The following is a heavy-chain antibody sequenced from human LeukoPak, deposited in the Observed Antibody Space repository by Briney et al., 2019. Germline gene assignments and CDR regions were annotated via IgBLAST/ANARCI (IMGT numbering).Heavy chain of an antibody. CDR1: DGSIRSYY. J-gene: IGHJ4*02. D-gene: IGHD2-15*01. CDR3: ARRAYCSGGSCYHNFDY. V-gene: IGHV4-39*01. CDR2: IYYSGST. Sequence: SETLSLTCTVSDGSIRSYYWSWIRQPPGKGLEWIGSIYYSGSTYYNPSLKSRVTISVDTSKNQFSLKLSSVTAADTAVYYCARRAYCSGGSCYHNFDYWGQGTLVTVSS.